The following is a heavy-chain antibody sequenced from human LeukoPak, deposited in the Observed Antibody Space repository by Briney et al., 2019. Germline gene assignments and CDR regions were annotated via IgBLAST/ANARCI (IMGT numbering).Heavy chain of an antibody. J-gene: IGHJ4*02. CDR2: IYYSGST. CDR1: GGSFSGYY. CDR3: ARDGDY. V-gene: IGHV4-59*01. Sequence: SETLSLTCAVYGGSFSGYYWSWIRQPPGKGLEWIGYIYYSGSTNYNPSLKSRVTISADTSKNQFSLKLSSVTAADTAVYYCARDGDYWGQGTLVTVSS.